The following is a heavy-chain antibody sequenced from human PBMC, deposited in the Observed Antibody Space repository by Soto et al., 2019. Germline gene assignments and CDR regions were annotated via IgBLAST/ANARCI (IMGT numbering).Heavy chain of an antibody. Sequence: ASVKVSCKASGYTFTGYYMHWVRQAPGQGLEWMGWINPNSGGTNYAQKFQGWVTMTRDTSISTAYMELSRLRSDDTAVYYCARDRIAVAGTSRGPNWFDPWGQGTLVTVSS. CDR1: GYTFTGYY. V-gene: IGHV1-2*04. CDR2: INPNSGGT. D-gene: IGHD6-19*01. J-gene: IGHJ5*02. CDR3: ARDRIAVAGTSRGPNWFDP.